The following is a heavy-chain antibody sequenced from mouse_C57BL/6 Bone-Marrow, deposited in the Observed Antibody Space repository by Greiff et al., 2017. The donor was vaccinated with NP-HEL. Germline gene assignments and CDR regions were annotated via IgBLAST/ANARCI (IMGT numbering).Heavy chain of an antibody. CDR2: IRSKSSNYAT. D-gene: IGHD1-1*01. CDR3: VRGPDYYGSRGAMDY. Sequence: EVKLVESGGGLVQPKGSLKLSCAASGFTFNTYAMHWFRQAPGKGLVWVARIRSKSSNYATYYADSVKDRFTISRDDSQSMLYLQMNNLKTEDTAMYYCVRGPDYYGSRGAMDYWGQGTSVTVSS. J-gene: IGHJ4*01. V-gene: IGHV10-3*01. CDR1: GFTFNTYA.